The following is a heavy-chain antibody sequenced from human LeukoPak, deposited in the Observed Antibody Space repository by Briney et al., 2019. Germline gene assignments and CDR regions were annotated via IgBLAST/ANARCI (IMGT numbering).Heavy chain of an antibody. J-gene: IGHJ3*02. V-gene: IGHV4-39*01. CDR3: ARQHDYGDYNAFDI. D-gene: IGHD4-17*01. Sequence: SETLSLTCTVSGGSISSSSYYWGWLRQPPGMGLEWIGSFYYSGSTYYNPSPKSRVTISVDTSKNQFSLKLSSVTAADTAVYYCARQHDYGDYNAFDIWGQGTMVTVSS. CDR1: GGSISSSSYY. CDR2: FYYSGST.